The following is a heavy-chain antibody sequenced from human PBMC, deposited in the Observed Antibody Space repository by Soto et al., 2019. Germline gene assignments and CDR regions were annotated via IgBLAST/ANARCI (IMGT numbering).Heavy chain of an antibody. CDR3: ARHYGGYYGSGSYYTNWFDP. CDR2: IYYSGST. D-gene: IGHD3-10*01. V-gene: IGHV4-59*08. J-gene: IGHJ5*02. CDR1: GASISSYY. Sequence: SETLSLTCTVSGASISSYYWSWIRQPPGKGLEWIGYIYYSGSTNYNPSLKSRVTISVDTSKNQFSLKLSSVTAADTAVYYCARHYGGYYGSGSYYTNWFDPWGQGTLVTVSS.